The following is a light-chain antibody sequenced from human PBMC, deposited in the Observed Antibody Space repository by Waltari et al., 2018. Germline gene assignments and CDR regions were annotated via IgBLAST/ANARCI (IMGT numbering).Light chain of an antibody. CDR3: AAWDDSLNAPYV. Sequence: QSVLTQPPSASGTPGQRVTISCSGSSSNIGSNTVNWYRQLPGTAPKLLIYNNNQRPSGVPDRFSGSKSGTSASLAISGLQSEDDADYYCAAWDDSLNAPYVFGSGTKVTVL. V-gene: IGLV1-44*01. CDR1: SSNIGSNT. J-gene: IGLJ1*01. CDR2: NNN.